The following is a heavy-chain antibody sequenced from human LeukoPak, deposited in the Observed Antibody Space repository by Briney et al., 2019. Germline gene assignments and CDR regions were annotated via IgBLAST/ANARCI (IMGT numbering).Heavy chain of an antibody. CDR1: GFTFSSYA. Sequence: GGSLRLSCAASGFTFSSYAMSWVRQAPGKGLEWVSVTSDSGASTYYADSVKGRFTISRDNSKNTLYLQMNSLRAEDTAVYYCARGRGGDYGGNSGHFDYWGQGTLVTVSS. CDR3: ARGRGGDYGGNSGHFDY. CDR2: TSDSGAST. D-gene: IGHD4-23*01. V-gene: IGHV3-23*01. J-gene: IGHJ4*02.